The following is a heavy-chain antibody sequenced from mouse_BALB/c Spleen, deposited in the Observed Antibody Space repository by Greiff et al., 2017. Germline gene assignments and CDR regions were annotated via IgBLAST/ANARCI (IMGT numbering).Heavy chain of an antibody. D-gene: IGHD1-1*01. CDR2: IYPGSGNT. CDR1: GYTFTDYY. Sequence: QVQLKQSGPELVKPGASVKISCKASGYTFTDYYINWVKQKPGQGLEWIGWIYPGSGNTKYNEKFKGKATLTVDTSSSTAYMQLSSLTSEDTAVYFCARGDYYGSSYPSFDYWGQGTTLTVSS. J-gene: IGHJ2*01. V-gene: IGHV1-84*02. CDR3: ARGDYYGSSYPSFDY.